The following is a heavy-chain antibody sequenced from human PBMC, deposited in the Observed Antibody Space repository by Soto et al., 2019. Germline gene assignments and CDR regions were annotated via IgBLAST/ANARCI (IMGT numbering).Heavy chain of an antibody. CDR1: GFTFSSYG. D-gene: IGHD3-3*01. CDR2: IWYDGSNK. CDR3: ARPQGIFFQVYGMDV. J-gene: IGHJ6*02. Sequence: QVQLVESGGGVVQPGRSLRLSCAASGFTFSSYGMHWVRQAPGKGLEWVAVIWYDGSNKYYADSVKGRFTISRDNSKNTRYLQMNSLRAEDTAVYYCARPQGIFFQVYGMDVWGQGTTVTVSS. V-gene: IGHV3-33*01.